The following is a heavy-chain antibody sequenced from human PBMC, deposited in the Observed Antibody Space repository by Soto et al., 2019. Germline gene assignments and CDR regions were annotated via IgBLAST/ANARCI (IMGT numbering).Heavy chain of an antibody. Sequence: PSETLSLTCTVSGGSISSGGYYWSWIRQHPGKGLEWIGYIYYSGSTYYNPSLKSRVTISVDTSKNQFSLKLSSVTAADTAVYYCARVHDILTGYYPRIRFDYWGQGTLVTVSS. CDR1: GGSISSGGYY. CDR3: ARVHDILTGYYPRIRFDY. V-gene: IGHV4-31*03. D-gene: IGHD3-9*01. CDR2: IYYSGST. J-gene: IGHJ4*02.